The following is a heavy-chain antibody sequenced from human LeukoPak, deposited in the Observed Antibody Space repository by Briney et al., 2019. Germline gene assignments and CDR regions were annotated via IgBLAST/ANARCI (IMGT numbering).Heavy chain of an antibody. CDR2: INPNSGGT. CDR1: GYTFTGAY. Sequence: ASVKVSCKASGYTFTGAYMHWVRQAPGQGLEWMGWINPNSGGTQFAQKFQGRVTMTRDTSISTAYMELDRLRSDDTAVYYCARVLFNSGYDYWGQGTLVTDSS. J-gene: IGHJ4*02. V-gene: IGHV1-2*02. D-gene: IGHD2-21*01. CDR3: ARVLFNSGYDY.